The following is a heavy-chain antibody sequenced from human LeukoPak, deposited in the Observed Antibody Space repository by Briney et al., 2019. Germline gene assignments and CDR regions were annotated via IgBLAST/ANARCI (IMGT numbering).Heavy chain of an antibody. CDR3: AREGNGYYYDSSGYLNWFDP. J-gene: IGHJ5*02. V-gene: IGHV1-18*01. CDR1: GYTFTSYG. D-gene: IGHD3-22*01. CDR2: ISAYNGNT. Sequence: ASVKVSCKASGYTFTSYGISWVRQAPGQGLEWMGWISAYNGNTNYAQKLQGRVTMTTDTSTSTAYMELRSLRSDDTAVYYCAREGNGYYYDSSGYLNWFDPWGQGTLVTVSS.